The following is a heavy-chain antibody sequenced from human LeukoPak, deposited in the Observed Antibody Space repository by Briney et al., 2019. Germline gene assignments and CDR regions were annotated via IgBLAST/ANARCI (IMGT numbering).Heavy chain of an antibody. D-gene: IGHD3-9*01. CDR3: ARYYDILTGYDHPFDY. J-gene: IGHJ4*02. V-gene: IGHV1-8*01. CDR2: MNPNSGNT. Sequence: GASVKVSCKASGYTFTSYDINWVRQATGQGLEWMGWMNPNSGNTGYAQKLQGRVTMTTDTSTSTAYMELRSLRSDDTAVYYCARYYDILTGYDHPFDYWGQGTLVTVSS. CDR1: GYTFTSYD.